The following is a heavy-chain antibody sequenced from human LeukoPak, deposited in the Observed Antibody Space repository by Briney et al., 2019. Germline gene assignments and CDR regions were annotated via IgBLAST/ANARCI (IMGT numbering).Heavy chain of an antibody. CDR2: ISAYNGNT. V-gene: IGHV1-18*01. CDR1: GYTFTSYG. CDR3: ARNPSDYSNYPPYMDV. Sequence: ASVKVSCKASGYTFTSYGISWVRQAPGQGLEWMGWISAYNGNTNYAQKLQGRVTMTTDTSTSTAYMDLRSLRSDDTAVYYCARNPSDYSNYPPYMDVWGKGTTVTVSS. J-gene: IGHJ6*03. D-gene: IGHD4-11*01.